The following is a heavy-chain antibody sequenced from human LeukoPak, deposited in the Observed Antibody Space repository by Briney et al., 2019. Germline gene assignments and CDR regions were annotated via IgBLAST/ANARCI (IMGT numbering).Heavy chain of an antibody. CDR2: IKSKNDGAAT. V-gene: IGHV3-15*01. D-gene: IGHD5-24*01. CDR1: GFNFDIAW. Sequence: GGSLRLSCAVSGFNFDIAWMNWVRQATGEGLEWVGRIKSKNDGAATDYGAPVRGRFTISTDDSKNMLYLQMNSLKTEDTAVYYCVSRDAYKPRYFMDVWGKGTTVTVSS. J-gene: IGHJ6*03. CDR3: VSRDAYKPRYFMDV.